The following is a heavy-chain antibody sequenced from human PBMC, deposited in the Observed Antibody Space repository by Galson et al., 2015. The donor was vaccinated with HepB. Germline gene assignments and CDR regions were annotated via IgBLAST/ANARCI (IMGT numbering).Heavy chain of an antibody. D-gene: IGHD4-17*01. CDR1: GFSLSTSGVG. CDR3: ARWEPTVTTRLIYDAFDI. CDR2: IYWDDDK. J-gene: IGHJ3*02. Sequence: PALVKPTQTLTLTCTFSGFSLSTSGVGVGWIRQPPGKALEWLALIYWDDDKRYSPSLKSRLTITKDTSKNQVVLTMTNMDPVDTATYYCARWEPTVTTRLIYDAFDIWGQGTMVTVSS. V-gene: IGHV2-5*02.